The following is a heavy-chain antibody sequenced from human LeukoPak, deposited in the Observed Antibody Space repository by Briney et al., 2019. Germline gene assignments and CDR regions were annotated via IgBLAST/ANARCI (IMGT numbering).Heavy chain of an antibody. J-gene: IGHJ4*02. D-gene: IGHD6-13*01. CDR1: GFTFDDYA. CDR3: AKDRRMTIAAAGTEFDY. V-gene: IGHV3-9*01. CDR2: ISWNSGSI. Sequence: GGSLRLSCAASGFTFDDYAMHWVRQAPGKGLEWVSGISWNSGSIGYADSVKGRFTISRDNAKNSLYLQMNSLRAEDTALYYCAKDRRMTIAAAGTEFDYWGQGTLVTVSS.